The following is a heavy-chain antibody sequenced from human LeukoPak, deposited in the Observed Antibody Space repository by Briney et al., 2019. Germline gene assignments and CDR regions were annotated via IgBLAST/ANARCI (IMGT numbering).Heavy chain of an antibody. J-gene: IGHJ4*02. CDR2: INPNSGGT. Sequence: GASVKVSCTASGYTFTGYYMHWVRQAPGQGLEWMGWINPNSGGTNYAQKFQGRVTMTRDTSISTAYMELSRLRSDDTAVYYCARDRADWNNLWDYWGQGTLVTVSS. D-gene: IGHD1/OR15-1a*01. V-gene: IGHV1-2*02. CDR3: ARDRADWNNLWDY. CDR1: GYTFTGYY.